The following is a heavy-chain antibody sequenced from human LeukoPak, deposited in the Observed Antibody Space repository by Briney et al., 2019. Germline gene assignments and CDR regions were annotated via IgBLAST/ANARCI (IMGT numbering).Heavy chain of an antibody. V-gene: IGHV3-23*01. CDR3: TKCAAGGGSCYGWY. J-gene: IGHJ4*02. D-gene: IGHD2-15*01. CDR1: GFTFNSYA. Sequence: GGSLRLSCAASGFTFNSYAMTWVRQAPGKGLEWASAITSGGDTYYADSVKGRFTISRDNSKNTLYLQMSNLGAEDTAVYYCTKCAAGGGSCYGWYWGQGTLVTVSS. CDR2: ITSGGDT.